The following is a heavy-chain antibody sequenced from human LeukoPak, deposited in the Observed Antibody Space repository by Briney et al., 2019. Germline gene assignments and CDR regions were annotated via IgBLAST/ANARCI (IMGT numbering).Heavy chain of an antibody. V-gene: IGHV3-49*04. D-gene: IGHD5-12*01. CDR1: GFTFGDYA. CDR3: TRGLMGHTGYDDY. CDR2: IRCKTYGATI. Sequence: PGRSLRLSCIGSGFTFGDYAMSWVRQTPGKGLEWVGFIRCKTYGATIEYAASVKGRLIISRDDSKNIAYLQMNSLKTEDTAVYYCTRGLMGHTGYDDYWGQGTLVTVSS. J-gene: IGHJ4*02.